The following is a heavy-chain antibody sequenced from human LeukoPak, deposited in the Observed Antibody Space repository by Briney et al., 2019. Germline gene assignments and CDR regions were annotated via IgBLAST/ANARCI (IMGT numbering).Heavy chain of an antibody. CDR1: GGSISSSSYY. V-gene: IGHV4-39*07. D-gene: IGHD5-18*01. CDR2: IYYSGST. J-gene: IGHJ4*02. Sequence: SETLSLTCTVSGGSISSSSYYWGWIRQPPGKGLEWIGSIYYSGSTYYNPSLKSRVTISVDTSKNQFSLKLSSVTAADTAVYYCARDRKYSYGPPGYWGQGTLVTVSS. CDR3: ARDRKYSYGPPGY.